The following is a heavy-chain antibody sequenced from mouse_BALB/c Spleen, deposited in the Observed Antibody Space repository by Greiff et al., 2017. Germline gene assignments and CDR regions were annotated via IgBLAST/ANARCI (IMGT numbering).Heavy chain of an antibody. CDR1: GYTFTSYY. CDR2: IYPGDGST. J-gene: IGHJ1*01. D-gene: IGHD2-13*01. CDR3: ARDYGEWYFDV. V-gene: IGHV1S56*01. Sequence: QVQLQRSGPELVKPGASVKMSCKASGYTFTSYYIHWVKQRPGQGLEWIGWIYPGDGSTKYNEKFKGKTTLTADKSSSTAYMLLSSLTSEDSAIYFCARDYGEWYFDVWGAGTTVTVSS.